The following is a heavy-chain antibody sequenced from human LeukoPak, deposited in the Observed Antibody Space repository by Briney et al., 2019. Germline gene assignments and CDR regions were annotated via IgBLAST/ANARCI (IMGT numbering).Heavy chain of an antibody. CDR3: ARAAYYDFWSGYYTSYYYYYMDV. Sequence: GGSLRLSCAASGFTFSSYSMNWVRQAPGKGLEWVSYISSSSSTIYYADSVKGRFTISRDDAKNSLYLQMNSLRAEDTALYYCARAAYYDFWSGYYTSYYYYYMDVWGKGTTVTVSS. J-gene: IGHJ6*03. CDR2: ISSSSSTI. CDR1: GFTFSSYS. D-gene: IGHD3-3*01. V-gene: IGHV3-48*04.